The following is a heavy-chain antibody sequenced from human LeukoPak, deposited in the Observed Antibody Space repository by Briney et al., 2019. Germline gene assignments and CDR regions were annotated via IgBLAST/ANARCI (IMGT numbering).Heavy chain of an antibody. CDR2: IYTRGST. CDR3: ARSPYSSSWYSYYYMDV. CDR1: GGSISSYY. V-gene: IGHV4-4*07. Sequence: PSETLSLTCTVSGGSISSYYWSWIRQPAGKGLEWIGRIYTRGSTNYNPSLKSRVTMSVDTSKNQFSLKLSSVTAADTAVYYCARSPYSSSWYSYYYMDVWGKGTTVTVSS. D-gene: IGHD6-13*01. J-gene: IGHJ6*03.